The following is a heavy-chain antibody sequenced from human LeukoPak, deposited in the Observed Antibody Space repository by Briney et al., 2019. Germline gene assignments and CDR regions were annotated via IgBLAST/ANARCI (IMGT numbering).Heavy chain of an antibody. CDR1: GFTFSSYA. CDR2: ISGSGGST. D-gene: IGHD3-22*01. J-gene: IGHJ5*02. V-gene: IGHV3-23*01. CDR3: ARVSRATMIVFGGGFFDP. Sequence: HPGGSLRLSCAASGFTFSSYAMSWVRQAPGKGLEWVSAISGSGGSTYYADSVKGRFTISRDNSKNTLYLQMNSLRAEDTAVYYCARVSRATMIVFGGGFFDPWGQGTLVTVSS.